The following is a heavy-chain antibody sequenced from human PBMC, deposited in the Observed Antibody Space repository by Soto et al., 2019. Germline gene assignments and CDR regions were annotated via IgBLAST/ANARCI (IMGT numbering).Heavy chain of an antibody. Sequence: QVQLVESGGGVVQPGRSLRLSCAASGFTFSSYAMHWVRQAPGKGLEWVAVISYDGSNKYYADSVKGRFTISRDNSKNTLYLQMNSLRAEDTAVYYCASRVVAAIRLFDYWGQGTLVTVSS. CDR1: GFTFSSYA. J-gene: IGHJ4*02. CDR2: ISYDGSNK. V-gene: IGHV3-30-3*01. D-gene: IGHD2-15*01. CDR3: ASRVVAAIRLFDY.